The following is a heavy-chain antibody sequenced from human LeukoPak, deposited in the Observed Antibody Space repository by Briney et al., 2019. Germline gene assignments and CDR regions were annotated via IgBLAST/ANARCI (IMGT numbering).Heavy chain of an antibody. Sequence: GGSLRLSCAASGITVSSKYMSWVRQAPGKGLEWVSVIYSGGSTYYADSVKGRFTISRDNSKNTLYLQMNSLRAEDTAVYYCARGCSSTSCYGFDYWGQGTLVTVSS. CDR2: IYSGGST. CDR3: ARGCSSTSCYGFDY. J-gene: IGHJ4*02. V-gene: IGHV3-53*01. D-gene: IGHD2-2*01. CDR1: GITVSSKY.